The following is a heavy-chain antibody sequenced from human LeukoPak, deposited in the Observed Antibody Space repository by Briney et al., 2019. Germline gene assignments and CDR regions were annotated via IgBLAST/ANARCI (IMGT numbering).Heavy chain of an antibody. CDR2: IDPSDSYT. V-gene: IGHV5-10-1*01. CDR1: GYSFTNYW. J-gene: IGHJ5*02. Sequence: GESLKISCKGSGYSFTNYWITWVRQMPGTGLEWMATIDPSDSYTNYSPSFQGHVTISADKSITTAYLQWSSLKASDTAMYYYARQDGGTLQWFDPWGQGTLVTVSS. D-gene: IGHD2-15*01. CDR3: ARQDGGTLQWFDP.